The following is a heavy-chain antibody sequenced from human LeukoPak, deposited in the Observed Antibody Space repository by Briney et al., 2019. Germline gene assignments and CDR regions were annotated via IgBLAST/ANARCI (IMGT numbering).Heavy chain of an antibody. CDR2: IYYSGST. V-gene: IGHV4-61*01. CDR1: DFSISSGYY. Sequence: SETLSLTCTVSDFSISSGYYWSWIRQPPGKGLEWIGYIYYSGSTNYNPSLKSRVTISVDTSKNQFSLKLSSVTAADTAVYYCARDRDYYDSSGPGAFDIWGQGTMVTVSS. D-gene: IGHD3-22*01. J-gene: IGHJ3*02. CDR3: ARDRDYYDSSGPGAFDI.